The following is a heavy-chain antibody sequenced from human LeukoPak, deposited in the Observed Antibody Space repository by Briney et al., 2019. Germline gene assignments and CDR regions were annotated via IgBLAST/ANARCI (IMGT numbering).Heavy chain of an antibody. J-gene: IGHJ4*02. CDR1: AFTFSSYA. CDR2: ISGSGVST. V-gene: IGHV3-23*01. CDR3: AREREYYYDSSGYDY. Sequence: GGSLRLSCAASAFTFSSYAMSWVRQAPGKGLEWVSAISGSGVSTYYADSVKGRFTISRDNSKNTLYLQMNSLRAEDTAVYYCAREREYYYDSSGYDYWGQGTLVTVSP. D-gene: IGHD3-22*01.